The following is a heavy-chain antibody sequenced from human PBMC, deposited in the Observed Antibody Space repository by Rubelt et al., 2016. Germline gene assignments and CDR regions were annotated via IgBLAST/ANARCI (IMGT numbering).Heavy chain of an antibody. Sequence: QVQLQQWGAGLLKPSETLSLTCAVYGGSISSSRYYWGWIRQPPGKGLEWIGEINHSGSTNYNPSLKRRVTLSVDTSKNQFSLKLSSVTAEDTAVYYCARGPSYGGNINDNYWGQGTLVTVS. J-gene: IGHJ4*02. CDR3: ARGPSYGGNINDNY. CDR1: GGSISSSRYY. V-gene: IGHV4-34*01. CDR2: INHSGST. D-gene: IGHD4-23*01.